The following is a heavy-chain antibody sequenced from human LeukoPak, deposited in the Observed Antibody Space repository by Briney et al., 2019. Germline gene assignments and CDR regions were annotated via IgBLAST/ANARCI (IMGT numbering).Heavy chain of an antibody. CDR1: GGSISSYY. Sequence: SETLSLTCTVSGGSISSYYWSWIRQPPGKGLEWIGYIYYSGSTNYSPSLKSRVTISLDTSKNQLSLNLDSVTAADTAVYYCARERYCGADCYSGFDYWGQGILVTVSS. V-gene: IGHV4-59*01. J-gene: IGHJ4*02. D-gene: IGHD2-21*02. CDR2: IYYSGST. CDR3: ARERYCGADCYSGFDY.